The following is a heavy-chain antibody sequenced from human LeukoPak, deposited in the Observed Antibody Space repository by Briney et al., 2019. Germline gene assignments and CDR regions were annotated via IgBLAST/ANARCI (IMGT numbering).Heavy chain of an antibody. Sequence: SETLSLTCTVSCDSVNSANYFWSWIRQPPGKGLEWIGYIYYSGSTNYNPSLKSRVIISMDTSKNQFSLKLSSVTAADTAVYYCAREGITEPYWGQGTLVTVSS. CDR1: CDSVNSANYF. CDR3: AREGITEPY. V-gene: IGHV4-61*01. D-gene: IGHD1-14*01. CDR2: IYYSGST. J-gene: IGHJ4*02.